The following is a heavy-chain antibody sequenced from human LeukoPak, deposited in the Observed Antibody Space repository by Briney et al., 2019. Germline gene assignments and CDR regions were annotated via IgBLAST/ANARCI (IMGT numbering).Heavy chain of an antibody. CDR2: INTKTGNA. CDR1: GYTFTSYS. D-gene: IGHD3-22*01. V-gene: IGHV7-4-1*02. Sequence: DSVKVSCKASGYTFTSYSMNWVRQAPGQGLEWLGWINTKTGNATYAQGFTGRFVFSLDTSVNAAYLQISSLKAEDTAVYYCARVVHPYDYESSGLTYDAFDIWGQGTMVTVSS. J-gene: IGHJ3*02. CDR3: ARVVHPYDYESSGLTYDAFDI.